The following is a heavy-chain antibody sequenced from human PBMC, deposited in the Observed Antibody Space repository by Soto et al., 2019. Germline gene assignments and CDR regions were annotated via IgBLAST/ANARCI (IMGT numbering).Heavy chain of an antibody. CDR1: GGSFSGYY. J-gene: IGHJ5*02. Sequence: SETLSLTCAVYGGSFSGYYWSWIRQPPGKGLEWIGEINHSGSTNYNPPLKSRVTISVDTSKNQFSLKLSSVTAADTAVYYCARGEAAADWFDPWGQGTLVTVSS. D-gene: IGHD6-13*01. V-gene: IGHV4-34*01. CDR2: INHSGST. CDR3: ARGEAAADWFDP.